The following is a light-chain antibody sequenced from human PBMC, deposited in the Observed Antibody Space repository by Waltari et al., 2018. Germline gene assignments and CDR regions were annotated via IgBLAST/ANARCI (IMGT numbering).Light chain of an antibody. CDR1: SGSSSNI. CDR3: QTGGHGSWV. V-gene: IGLV4-69*01. CDR2: ITSDGNH. Sequence: QLVLTQSPSASASLGASVTPTCTLSSGSSSNIDAWHQQQPEKGPRYLMKITSDGNHNKGDEIPARFSGSSSGAERYLTISSVQPEDEADYYCQTGGHGSWVFGGGTTLTVL. J-gene: IGLJ3*02.